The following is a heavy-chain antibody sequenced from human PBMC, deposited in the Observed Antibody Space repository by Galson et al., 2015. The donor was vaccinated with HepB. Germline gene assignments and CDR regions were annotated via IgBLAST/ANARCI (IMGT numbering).Heavy chain of an antibody. Sequence: SLRLSCAASGFTFSSYSMNWVRQAPGKGLEWVSSISSSSSYIYYADSVMGRFTISRDNAKNSLYLQMNSLRAEDTAVYYCARGSPIVGATGGVFDYWGQGTLVTVSS. CDR3: ARGSPIVGATGGVFDY. CDR2: ISSSSSYI. D-gene: IGHD1-26*01. V-gene: IGHV3-21*01. CDR1: GFTFSSYS. J-gene: IGHJ4*02.